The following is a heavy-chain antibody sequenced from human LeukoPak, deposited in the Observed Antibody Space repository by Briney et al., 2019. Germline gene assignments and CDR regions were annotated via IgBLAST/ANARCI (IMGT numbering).Heavy chain of an antibody. CDR2: THYRGDI. CDR3: GRNLGSGSDH. V-gene: IGHV4-59*02. J-gene: IGHJ4*02. CDR1: GASVSSDY. D-gene: IGHD3-10*01. Sequence: SETLSLTCSVSGASVSSDYWNWIRQSPGRGLEWIGYTHYRGDINYTPSLKRRLTMSVDASSNQVSLKLSSVTAADAAVYYCGRNLGSGSDHWGQGTLVTVSS.